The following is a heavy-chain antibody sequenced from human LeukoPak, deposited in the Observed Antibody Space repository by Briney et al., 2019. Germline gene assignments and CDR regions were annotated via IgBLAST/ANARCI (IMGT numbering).Heavy chain of an antibody. D-gene: IGHD1-1*01. J-gene: IGHJ4*02. CDR2: VSYDGSNK. CDR1: GFTFSTYA. Sequence: GGSLGLSCAASGFTFSTYAMHWVRQAPGKGLEWVAVVSYDGSNKYYADSVKGRFTISRDNSKNTLYLQMNSLRADDTAVYYCAKRYSSRYFDYWGQGTLVTVSS. V-gene: IGHV3-30-3*02. CDR3: AKRYSSRYFDY.